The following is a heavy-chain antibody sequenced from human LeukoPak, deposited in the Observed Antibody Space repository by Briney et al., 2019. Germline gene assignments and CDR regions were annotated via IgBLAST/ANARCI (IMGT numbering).Heavy chain of an antibody. Sequence: PGGSLRLSCAASGFTFSSYEMNWVRKAPGKGLEWISYISNSGSTIYYADSVKGRFTISRDNAKNSLYLQMNSLRAEDTAVYYCARDGVAGNRAFWGQGTLVTVSS. CDR3: ARDGVAGNRAF. CDR2: ISNSGSTI. D-gene: IGHD6-19*01. CDR1: GFTFSSYE. J-gene: IGHJ4*02. V-gene: IGHV3-48*03.